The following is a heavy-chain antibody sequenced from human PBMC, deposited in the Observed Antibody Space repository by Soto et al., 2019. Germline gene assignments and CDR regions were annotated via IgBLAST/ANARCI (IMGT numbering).Heavy chain of an antibody. CDR3: ATNWNDGGTFDY. J-gene: IGHJ4*02. CDR2: IYYSGST. CDR1: GGSISSGGYY. D-gene: IGHD1-1*01. Sequence: KASETLSLTCTVSGGSISSGGYYWSWIRQHPGKGLEWIGYIYYSGSTYYNPSLKSRVTISVDTSKNQFSLKLSSVTAADTAVYYCATNWNDGGTFDYWGQGTLVTVSS. V-gene: IGHV4-31*03.